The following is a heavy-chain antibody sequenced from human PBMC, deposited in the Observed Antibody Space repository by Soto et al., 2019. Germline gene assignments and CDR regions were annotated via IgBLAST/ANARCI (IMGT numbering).Heavy chain of an antibody. CDR3: AKDSSPGTGGAAPRRNWFDP. J-gene: IGHJ5*02. CDR2: ISGSGGST. D-gene: IGHD3-16*01. Sequence: GGSLRLSCAASGFTFSSYAMSWVRQAPGKGLEWVSAISGSGGSTYYADSVKGRFTISRDNSKNTLYLQMNSLRAEDTAVYYCAKDSSPGTGGAAPRRNWFDPWGQGTLVTVSS. CDR1: GFTFSSYA. V-gene: IGHV3-23*01.